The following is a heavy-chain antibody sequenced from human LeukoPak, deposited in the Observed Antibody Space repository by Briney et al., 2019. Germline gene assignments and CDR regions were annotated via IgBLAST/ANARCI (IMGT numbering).Heavy chain of an antibody. CDR3: ARDQPAALGNYYYYGMDV. D-gene: IGHD2-2*01. CDR1: GFTFSSYG. CDR2: IWYDGSNK. Sequence: GRSLRLSCAASGFTFSSYGMHGVRQAPGKGLEGGAVIWYDGSNKYYADAVKGRFTISRDNSKNTLYMQMNSLRAEDTAVYYCARDQPAALGNYYYYGMDVWGKGTTVTVSS. V-gene: IGHV3-33*01. J-gene: IGHJ6*04.